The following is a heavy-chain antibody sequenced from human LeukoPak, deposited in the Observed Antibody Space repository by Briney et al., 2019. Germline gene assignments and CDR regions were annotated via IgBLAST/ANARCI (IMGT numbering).Heavy chain of an antibody. CDR1: GFIFSNCW. Sequence: GGSLRLSCETSGFIFSNCWMTWVRQAPGKGLEWVANIKTDASEKYYADSVKGRFTISRDYAKMSLYLQMNSLRVEDTAVYYCARVGPAVAGQNLDYWGQGTLVTVSS. V-gene: IGHV3-7*01. J-gene: IGHJ4*02. D-gene: IGHD6-19*01. CDR3: ARVGPAVAGQNLDY. CDR2: IKTDASEK.